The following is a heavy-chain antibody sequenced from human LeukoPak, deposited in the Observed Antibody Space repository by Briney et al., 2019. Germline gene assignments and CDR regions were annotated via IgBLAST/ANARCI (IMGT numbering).Heavy chain of an antibody. J-gene: IGHJ4*02. CDR1: GFTFSSYW. V-gene: IGHV3-7*01. CDR2: LNPYGNDK. Sequence: PGGSLRLSCAASGFTFSSYWMNWVRQAPGKGLEWVANLNPYGNDKYYDDSVKGRFTISRDNARDSLYLEMHSLRAEDTAIYYCSRDLGTGRPHDVWGRGTLVTVSS. CDR3: SRDLGTGRPHDV. D-gene: IGHD3/OR15-3a*01.